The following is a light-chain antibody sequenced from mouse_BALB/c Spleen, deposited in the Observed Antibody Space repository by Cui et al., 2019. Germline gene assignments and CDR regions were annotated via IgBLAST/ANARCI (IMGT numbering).Light chain of an antibody. V-gene: IGKV19-93*01. CDR1: HNIKKY. CDR3: LQYDNLRT. Sequence: IHITQCLSSLSAALGGKVTITCKSSHNIKKYTAWYQQTPGKGPRLLIHYTSSLQPGIPSRFSGSGSGRDYSFSISKLAAEDIATYYCLQYDNLRTFGGGTKLEIK. J-gene: IGKJ1*01. CDR2: YTS.